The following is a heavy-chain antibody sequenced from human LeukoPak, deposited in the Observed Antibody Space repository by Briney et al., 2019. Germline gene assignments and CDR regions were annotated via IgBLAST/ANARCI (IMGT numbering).Heavy chain of an antibody. D-gene: IGHD3-16*01. CDR3: ARGWNWGLDN. V-gene: IGHV3-23*01. CDR1: GFTFSNYA. J-gene: IGHJ4*02. Sequence: GGSLRLSCAASGFTFSNYAMSWVRQAPGKGLEWVSTINDSGGSTYYADSVKGRFTISRDNSKNSLYLQMNSLRAEDTAVYYCARGWNWGLDNWGQGTLVTVSS. CDR2: INDSGGST.